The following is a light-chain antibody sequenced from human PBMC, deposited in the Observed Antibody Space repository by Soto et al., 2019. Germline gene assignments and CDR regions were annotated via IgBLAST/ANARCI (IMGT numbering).Light chain of an antibody. V-gene: IGLV6-57*03. CDR3: QSYDSSNHGV. CDR2: EDD. Sequence: NFMLTQPHSVSESPGKTVTISCTRSSGSIATNYVQWFQQRPGSAPIIVIYEDDQRPSGVPDRFSGSIDSSSNSASLTISGLKNEDEADYYCQSYDSSNHGVFGGGTKLTVL. CDR1: SGSIATNY. J-gene: IGLJ3*02.